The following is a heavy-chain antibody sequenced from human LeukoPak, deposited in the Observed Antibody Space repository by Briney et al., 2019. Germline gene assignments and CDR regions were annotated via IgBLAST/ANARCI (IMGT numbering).Heavy chain of an antibody. CDR1: GVNFRSYL. Sequence: SLRRYCAAPGVNFRSYLMHLVRQAPVMRLKWVASISYDGSNKFYADSVKGRFTISRDNSKNTLYLQMNSLRAEDTAVYYCAKDPPLYFDWPEGYFQHWGQGTLVTVSS. D-gene: IGHD3-9*01. CDR2: ISYDGSNK. V-gene: IGHV3-30*18. J-gene: IGHJ1*01. CDR3: AKDPPLYFDWPEGYFQH.